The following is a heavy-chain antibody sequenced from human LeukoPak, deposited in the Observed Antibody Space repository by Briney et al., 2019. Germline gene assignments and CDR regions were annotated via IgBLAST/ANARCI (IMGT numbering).Heavy chain of an antibody. D-gene: IGHD3-9*01. J-gene: IGHJ4*02. CDR3: ARETYYDILTGSYGSAYPFDY. CDR2: INPNSGGT. Sequence: GASVKVSCKASGYTFTGYYMHWVRQAPGQGLEWMGWINPNSGGTNYAQKFQGRVTMTRDTSISTAYMGLSRLRSEDTAVYYCARETYYDILTGSYGSAYPFDYWGQGTLVTVSS. CDR1: GYTFTGYY. V-gene: IGHV1-2*02.